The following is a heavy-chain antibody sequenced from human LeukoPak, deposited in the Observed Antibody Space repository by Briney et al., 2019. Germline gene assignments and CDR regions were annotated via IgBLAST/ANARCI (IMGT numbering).Heavy chain of an antibody. Sequence: ASVKVSCKASGYTFTGYYMHWVRQAPGQGLEWMGWINPNSGGTNYAQKFQGRVTMTGDTSISTAYMELSRLRSDDTAVYYCARVNYDSSGASDDAFDIWGQGTMVTVSS. CDR2: INPNSGGT. J-gene: IGHJ3*02. D-gene: IGHD3-22*01. CDR3: ARVNYDSSGASDDAFDI. CDR1: GYTFTGYY. V-gene: IGHV1-2*02.